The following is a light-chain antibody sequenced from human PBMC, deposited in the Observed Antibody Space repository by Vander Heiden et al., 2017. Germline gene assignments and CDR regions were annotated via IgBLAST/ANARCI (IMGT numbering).Light chain of an antibody. J-gene: IGKJ1*01. Sequence: IVMTQSPATLSVSPGGRATLSCRASQSVGSNLACYQQRPGQAPRYLIYIASTRATGIPARFSGSGSGTEFTLTISSLQSEDFAVYYCQQYHNWPRTFGQGTKVEIK. V-gene: IGKV3-15*01. CDR2: IAS. CDR3: QQYHNWPRT. CDR1: QSVGSN.